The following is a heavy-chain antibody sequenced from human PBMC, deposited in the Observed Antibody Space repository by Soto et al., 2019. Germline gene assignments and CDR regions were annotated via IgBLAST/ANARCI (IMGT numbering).Heavy chain of an antibody. D-gene: IGHD5-12*01. CDR1: GFTFSSYA. CDR3: AKGDRGGYDLPTFDY. Sequence: GGSLRLSCTASGFTFSSYAMSWVRQAPGKGLEWVSAISGSGGSTYYADSVKGRFTISRDNSKNTLYLQMNSLRAEDTAVYYCAKGDRGGYDLPTFDYWGQGTLVTVSS. V-gene: IGHV3-23*01. CDR2: ISGSGGST. J-gene: IGHJ4*02.